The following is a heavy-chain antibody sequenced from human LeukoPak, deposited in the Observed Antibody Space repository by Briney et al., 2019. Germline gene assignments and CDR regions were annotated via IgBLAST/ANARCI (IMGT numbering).Heavy chain of an antibody. Sequence: SVKVSCKASGGTFSSYTISWVRQAPGQGLEWMGRIILILGIANYAQKFQGRVTITADKSTSTAYMELSSLRSEDTAVYYCARSPEIYGDYLFDYWGQGTLVTVSS. CDR2: IILILGIA. D-gene: IGHD4-17*01. CDR1: GGTFSSYT. V-gene: IGHV1-69*02. J-gene: IGHJ4*02. CDR3: ARSPEIYGDYLFDY.